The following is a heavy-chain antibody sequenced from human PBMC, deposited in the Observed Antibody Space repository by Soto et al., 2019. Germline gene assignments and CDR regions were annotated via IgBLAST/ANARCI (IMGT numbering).Heavy chain of an antibody. Sequence: GSLRLSCAASGFTFSSYAMHWVRQAQGKGLEWVAVISYDGSNKYYADSVKGRFTISRDNSKNTLYLQMNSLRAEDTAVYYCARGVTLAAAGTYCCYGMDVWGQGTTVTVSS. CDR3: ARGVTLAAAGTYCCYGMDV. V-gene: IGHV3-30-3*01. CDR2: ISYDGSNK. CDR1: GFTFSSYA. D-gene: IGHD6-13*01. J-gene: IGHJ6*02.